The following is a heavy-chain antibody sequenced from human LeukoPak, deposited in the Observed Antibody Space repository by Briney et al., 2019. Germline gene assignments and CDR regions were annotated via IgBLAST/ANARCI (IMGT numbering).Heavy chain of an antibody. CDR1: GFTFSASA. CDR3: AKSIAARPPPDY. D-gene: IGHD6-6*01. Sequence: GGSLRLSCAASGFTFSASAMNWVRQAPAKGLEWVSSVNGGGSSTYYADSVKGRFTISRDNSKNTLYLQMNSLRAEDTAVYYCAKSIAARPPPDYWGQGTLVTVSS. CDR2: VNGGGSST. V-gene: IGHV3-23*01. J-gene: IGHJ4*02.